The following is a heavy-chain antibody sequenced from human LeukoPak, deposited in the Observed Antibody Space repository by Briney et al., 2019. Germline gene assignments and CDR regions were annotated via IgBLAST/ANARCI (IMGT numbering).Heavy chain of an antibody. CDR2: IIPIFGTA. CDR1: GGTFSSYA. Sequence: ASVKVSCKASGGTFSSYAISWVRQAPGQGLEWTGGIIPIFGTANYAQKFQGRVTITTDESTSTAYMELSSLRSEDTAVYYCARTVGEAFDYWGQGTLVTVSS. CDR3: ARTVGEAFDY. D-gene: IGHD3-16*01. V-gene: IGHV1-69*05. J-gene: IGHJ4*02.